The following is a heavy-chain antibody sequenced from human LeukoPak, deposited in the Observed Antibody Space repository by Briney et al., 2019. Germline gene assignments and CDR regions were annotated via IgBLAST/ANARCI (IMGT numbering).Heavy chain of an antibody. CDR3: ARNSVAGTDQLLTGLYYGMDV. J-gene: IGHJ6*02. Sequence: QSGGSLRLSCAASGFTFSSYAMHWVRQAPGKGLEWVAVISYDGSNKYYADSVKGRFTISRDNSKNTLYLQMNSLRAEDTAVYYCARNSVAGTDQLLTGLYYGMDVWGQGTTVTVSS. D-gene: IGHD6-19*01. V-gene: IGHV3-30-3*01. CDR2: ISYDGSNK. CDR1: GFTFSSYA.